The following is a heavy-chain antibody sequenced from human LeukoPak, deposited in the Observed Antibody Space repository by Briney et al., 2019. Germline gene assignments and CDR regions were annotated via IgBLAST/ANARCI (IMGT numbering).Heavy chain of an antibody. D-gene: IGHD2-2*01. CDR1: GFTFGTYW. J-gene: IGHJ3*02. Sequence: QAGGSLRLSCAASGFTFGTYWMSWIRQTPGKGLEWVSVIAGGGSSTYYADSVKGRFTISRDNSKNTLYLQMNSLRVEDTAVYYCVKDPDPRYCSSTSCSPIWGQGTMVTVSS. V-gene: IGHV3-23*01. CDR3: VKDPDPRYCSSTSCSPI. CDR2: IAGGGSST.